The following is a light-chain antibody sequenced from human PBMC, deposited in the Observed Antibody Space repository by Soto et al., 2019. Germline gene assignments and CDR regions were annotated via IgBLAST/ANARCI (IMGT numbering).Light chain of an antibody. CDR2: GTF. CDR3: LQDFKYPRT. V-gene: IGKV1-6*01. Sequence: IQMTQSPSSLSASVGDRVTITCRASQDIRTELGWYQQQPGKAPRLLIYGTFSLQSGVPSRFSGSGSGTDFTLTISRLQPDDFATYYCLQDFKYPRTFGQGTKVEVK. J-gene: IGKJ1*01. CDR1: QDIRTE.